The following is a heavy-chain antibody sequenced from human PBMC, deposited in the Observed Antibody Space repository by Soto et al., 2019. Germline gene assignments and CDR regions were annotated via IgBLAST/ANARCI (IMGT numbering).Heavy chain of an antibody. V-gene: IGHV4-34*01. J-gene: IGHJ4*02. D-gene: IGHD1-26*01. CDR1: GGSFSGYY. CDR3: ARGVSLVTTLFDY. CDR2: INHSGST. Sequence: SETLSLTCAVYGGSFSGYYWSWIRQPPGKGLEWIGEINHSGSTNYNPSLKSRVTISVDTSKNQFSLKLSSVTAADTAVYYCARGVSLVTTLFDYWGQGTLVTVSS.